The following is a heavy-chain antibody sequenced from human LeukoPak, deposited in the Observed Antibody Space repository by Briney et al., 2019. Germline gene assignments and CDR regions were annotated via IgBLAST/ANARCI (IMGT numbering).Heavy chain of an antibody. CDR2: INPNSGGT. CDR3: ARDSSTVTTKVGLDP. D-gene: IGHD4-11*01. CDR1: GYTFTSYA. Sequence: GASVKVSCKASGYTFTSYAMHWVRQAPGQGLEWMGWINPNSGGTNYAQKFQGRVTMTRDTSISTAYMELSRLRSDDTAVYYCARDSSTVTTKVGLDPWGQGTLVTVSS. V-gene: IGHV1-2*02. J-gene: IGHJ5*02.